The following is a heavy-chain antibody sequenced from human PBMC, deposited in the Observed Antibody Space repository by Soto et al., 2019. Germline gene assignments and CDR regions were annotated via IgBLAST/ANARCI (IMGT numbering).Heavy chain of an antibody. CDR1: GCSFTSYW. J-gene: IGHJ6*03. Sequence: GESLKISCKGSGCSFTSYWIGWVRQMPGKGLEWMGIIYPGDSDTRYSPSFQGQVTISADKSISTAYLQWSSLKASDTAMYYCVRQGGGDDFYYYYYYMDVWGKGTTVTVSS. CDR3: VRQGGGDDFYYYYYYMDV. CDR2: IYPGDSDT. V-gene: IGHV5-51*01. D-gene: IGHD5-12*01.